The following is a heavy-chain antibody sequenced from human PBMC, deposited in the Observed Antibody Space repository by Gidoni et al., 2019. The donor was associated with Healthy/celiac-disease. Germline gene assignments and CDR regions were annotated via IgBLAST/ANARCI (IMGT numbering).Heavy chain of an antibody. CDR3: AIGEGITIFGVARDYYYGMDV. V-gene: IGHV4-59*01. Sequence: QVQLQESGPGLVKPSETLSLTCTVSGGSISRYYWSWIRQPPGKGLEWIGSSYYSGSTNYNPPLKSRVTISVDTSKNQFSLKLSSVTAADTAVYYCAIGEGITIFGVARDYYYGMDVWGKGTTVTVSS. CDR1: GGSISRYY. CDR2: SYYSGST. D-gene: IGHD3-3*01. J-gene: IGHJ6*04.